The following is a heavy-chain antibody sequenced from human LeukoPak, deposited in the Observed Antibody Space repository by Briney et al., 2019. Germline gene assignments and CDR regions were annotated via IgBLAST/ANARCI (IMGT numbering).Heavy chain of an antibody. J-gene: IGHJ4*02. CDR1: GYTFTGYY. V-gene: IGHV1-2*02. Sequence: ASVKVSCKASGYTFTGYYMHWVRQAPGQGLEWMGWINPNSGGTNYAQKFQGRVTMTRDTSISTAYMEVSRLRAEDTAVYYCAKTHCSRGSCYPDSWGQGTLVTVSS. D-gene: IGHD2-15*01. CDR2: INPNSGGT. CDR3: AKTHCSRGSCYPDS.